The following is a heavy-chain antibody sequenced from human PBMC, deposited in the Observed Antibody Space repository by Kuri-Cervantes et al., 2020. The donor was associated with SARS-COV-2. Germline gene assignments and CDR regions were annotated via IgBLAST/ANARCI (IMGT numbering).Heavy chain of an antibody. CDR3: ARGVVPAAIRYYYYYYYMDV. V-gene: IGHV3-21*01. CDR1: GFTLSSYS. CDR2: ISSSSSYI. D-gene: IGHD2-2*02. Sequence: GGSLRLSCAASGFTLSSYSMNWVRQAPGKGLEWVSSISSSSSYIHYADSVKGRFTISRDNAKNSLYLQMNSLRAEDTAVYYCARGVVPAAIRYYYYYYYMDVWGKGTTVTVSS. J-gene: IGHJ6*03.